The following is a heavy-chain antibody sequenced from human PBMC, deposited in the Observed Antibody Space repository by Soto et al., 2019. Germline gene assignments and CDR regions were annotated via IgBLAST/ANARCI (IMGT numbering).Heavy chain of an antibody. V-gene: IGHV4-59*01. J-gene: IGHJ4*02. CDR2: IYYSGST. D-gene: IGHD6-19*01. CDR1: GGSISSYY. CDR3: ARGGVAAHFDY. Sequence: SETLSLTCTVSGGSISSYYWSWIRQPPGKGLEWIGYIYYSGSTNYNPSLKSRVTISVDTSKNQFSLKLSSVTAADTAVYYCARGGVAAHFDYWGQGTLVTVSS.